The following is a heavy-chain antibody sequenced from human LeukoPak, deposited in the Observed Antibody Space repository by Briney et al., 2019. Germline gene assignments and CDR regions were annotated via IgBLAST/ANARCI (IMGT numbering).Heavy chain of an antibody. J-gene: IGHJ4*02. D-gene: IGHD2-21*02. CDR3: AKDHANTPVVTN. V-gene: IGHV3-23*01. Sequence: GGSLRLSCAASGFTFSSYAMSWVRQAPGKGLEWVSTVTSGDNTLYADSVTGRFTVSRDNSKNTVDLQMNNLRVDDTAIYYCAKDHANTPVVTNWGQGILVSVSS. CDR2: VTSGDNT. CDR1: GFTFSSYA.